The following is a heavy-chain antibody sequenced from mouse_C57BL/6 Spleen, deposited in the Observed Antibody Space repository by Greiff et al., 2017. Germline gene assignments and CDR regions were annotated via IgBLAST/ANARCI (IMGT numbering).Heavy chain of an antibody. J-gene: IGHJ1*03. CDR3: TRSPPITTVVAPYFDV. CDR1: GYTFTDYE. V-gene: IGHV1-15*01. D-gene: IGHD1-1*01. CDR2: IDPETGGT. Sequence: QVQLQQSGAELVRPGASVTLSCKASGYTFTDYEMHWVKQTPVHGLEWIGAIDPETGGTAYNQKFKGKAILTADKSSSTAYMELRSLTSEDSAVYYCTRSPPITTVVAPYFDVWGTGTTVTVSS.